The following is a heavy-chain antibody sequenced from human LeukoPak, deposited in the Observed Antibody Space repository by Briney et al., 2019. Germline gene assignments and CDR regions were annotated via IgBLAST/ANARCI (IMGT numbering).Heavy chain of an antibody. Sequence: SETLSLTCTVSGGSISSGGYYWSWIRQHPGKGLEWIGYIYYSGSTYYNPSLKSRVTISVDTSKNQFSLKLSSVTAADTAVYYCARDYPNIAAAGTLDAFDIWGQGTMVTVSS. J-gene: IGHJ3*02. D-gene: IGHD6-13*01. CDR1: GGSISSGGYY. CDR3: ARDYPNIAAAGTLDAFDI. CDR2: IYYSGST. V-gene: IGHV4-31*03.